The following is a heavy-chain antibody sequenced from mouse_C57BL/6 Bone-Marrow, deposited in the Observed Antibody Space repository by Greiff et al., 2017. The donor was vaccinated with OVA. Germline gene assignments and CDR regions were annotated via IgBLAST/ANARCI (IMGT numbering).Heavy chain of an antibody. V-gene: IGHV1-26*01. J-gene: IGHJ2*01. CDR2: INPNNGGT. Sequence: VQLQQSGPELVKPGASVKISCKASGYTFTDYYMNWVKQSHGKSLEWLGDINPNNGGTSYNQKFKGKATLTVDKSSSTAYMELRSLTSEDSAVYYCADLPNLDYWGQGTTLTVSS. D-gene: IGHD5-1*01. CDR1: GYTFTDYY. CDR3: ADLPNLDY.